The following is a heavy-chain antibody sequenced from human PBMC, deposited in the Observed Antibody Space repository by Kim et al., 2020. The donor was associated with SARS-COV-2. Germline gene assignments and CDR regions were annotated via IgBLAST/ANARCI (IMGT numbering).Heavy chain of an antibody. CDR1: GFTFSSYA. D-gene: IGHD2-21*01. V-gene: IGHV3-30*04. CDR2: ISYDGSNK. J-gene: IGHJ3*02. Sequence: GGSLRLSCAASGFTFSSYAMHWVRQAPGKGLEWVAVISYDGSNKYYADSVKGRFTISRDNSKNTLYLQMNSLRAEDTAVYYCARVSILQHRGAFDIWGQGTMVTVSS. CDR3: ARVSILQHRGAFDI.